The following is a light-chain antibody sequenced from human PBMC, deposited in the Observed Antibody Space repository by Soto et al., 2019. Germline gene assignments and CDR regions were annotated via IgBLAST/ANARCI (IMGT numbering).Light chain of an antibody. CDR3: YLSVGATTYV. J-gene: IGLJ1*01. Sequence: QSALAQPASVSGSPGQSITISCTGASGYVGTYSLVSWYQQHPGKAPKVVIYEGHKRPSGVPDRFSGSTSVNTASLTISGLQTDDAADYYCYLSVGATTYVFGTGTKLTV. CDR2: EGH. V-gene: IGLV2-23*01. CDR1: SGYVGTYSL.